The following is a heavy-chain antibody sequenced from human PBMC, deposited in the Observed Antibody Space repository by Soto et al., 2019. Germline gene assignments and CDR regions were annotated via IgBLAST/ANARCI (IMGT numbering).Heavy chain of an antibody. CDR3: AKDSRSIAVAAYFDY. V-gene: IGHV3-11*04. CDR1: GFTFSDYY. Sequence: GSLRLSCAASGFTFSDYYMSWIRQAPGKGLEWVSYISSSGSTIYYADSVKGRFTISRDNAKNTLYLQMNSLRAEDTAVYYCAKDSRSIAVAAYFDYWGQGTLVTVS. D-gene: IGHD6-19*01. J-gene: IGHJ4*02. CDR2: ISSSGSTI.